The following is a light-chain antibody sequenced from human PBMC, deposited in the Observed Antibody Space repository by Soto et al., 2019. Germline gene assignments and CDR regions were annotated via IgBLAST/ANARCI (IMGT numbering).Light chain of an antibody. CDR1: QSVFSRFRNKNY. CDR3: QQYYTTPTWT. CDR2: WAS. V-gene: IGKV4-1*01. Sequence: DIVMTQSPDSLTLSLGERATINCKSSQSVFSRFRNKNYLGRFQQKPGQTPRLLIYWASTRESGVSDRFSGSGSGTDSTLTIDSLQAEDVAVYYCQQYYTTPTWTFGQGTKV. J-gene: IGKJ1*01.